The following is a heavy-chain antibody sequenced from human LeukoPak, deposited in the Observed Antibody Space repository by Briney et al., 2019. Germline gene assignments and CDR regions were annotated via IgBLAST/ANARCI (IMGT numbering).Heavy chain of an antibody. V-gene: IGHV6-1*01. J-gene: IGHJ5*02. Sequence: SQTLSLTCAISGDRVSNNTAAWNWIRQSPSRGLEWLGRTYYMSKWFNDYAVSVKSRITINPDTSKNQFSLQLNSVTPDDTAVYYCARAMSVVAATRNVWFDAWGQGTLVTVSS. CDR2: TYYMSKWFN. CDR3: ARAMSVVAATRNVWFDA. D-gene: IGHD2-15*01. CDR1: GDRVSNNTAA.